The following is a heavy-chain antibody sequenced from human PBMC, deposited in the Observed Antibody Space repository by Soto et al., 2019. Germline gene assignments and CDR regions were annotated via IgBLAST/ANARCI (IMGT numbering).Heavy chain of an antibody. CDR3: ARDPHSSGWTFDY. Sequence: GGSLRLSCAASGFTFSNYWMSWVRQAPGKGLEWVANINQDGSEKYYVDSVKGRFTISRDNAKISLYLQMNSLRAEDTAVYYCARDPHSSGWTFDYWGQGTLVTVSS. J-gene: IGHJ4*02. CDR2: INQDGSEK. V-gene: IGHV3-7*03. CDR1: GFTFSNYW. D-gene: IGHD6-19*01.